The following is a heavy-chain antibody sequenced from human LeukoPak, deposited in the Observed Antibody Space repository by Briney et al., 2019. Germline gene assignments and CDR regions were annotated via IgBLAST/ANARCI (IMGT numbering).Heavy chain of an antibody. CDR2: INWNGGST. V-gene: IGHV3-20*04. J-gene: IGHJ4*02. Sequence: GGSLRLSCAASGFTFDDYGMSWVRQAPGKGLEWVSGINWNGGSTGYADSVKGRFTISRDNAKNSLYMQMNSLRAEDTALYYCARSSVVTGAYYFDYWGQGTLVTVSS. D-gene: IGHD4-23*01. CDR1: GFTFDDYG. CDR3: ARSSVVTGAYYFDY.